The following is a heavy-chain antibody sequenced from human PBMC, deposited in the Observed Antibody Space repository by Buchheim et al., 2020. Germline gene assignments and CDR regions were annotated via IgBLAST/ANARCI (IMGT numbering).Heavy chain of an antibody. CDR1: GFSLSTSGMR. J-gene: IGHJ6*03. CDR3: ARTPGQGNYYYFHMDV. Sequence: QVTLKESGPALVKPTQTLTLTCTFSGFSLSTSGMRVSWIRQPPGGALEWLARIDWDDDKFYTTSLETRLTISKDTSKNQVVLTMTDMDPVDTATYYCARTPGQGNYYYFHMDVWGKGTT. V-gene: IGHV2-70*04. CDR2: IDWDDDK.